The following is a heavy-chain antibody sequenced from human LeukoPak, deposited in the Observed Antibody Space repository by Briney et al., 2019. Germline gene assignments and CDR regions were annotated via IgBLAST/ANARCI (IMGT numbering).Heavy chain of an antibody. Sequence: ASVKASCKASGYTFTSYYMHWVRQAPGQGLEWMGIINPSGGSTSYAQKFQGRVTMTRDMSTSTVYMELSSLRSEDTAVYYCARRPSGSYYYMDVWGKGTTVTVSS. CDR3: ARRPSGSYYYMDV. CDR2: INPSGGST. CDR1: GYTFTSYY. V-gene: IGHV1-46*01. J-gene: IGHJ6*03.